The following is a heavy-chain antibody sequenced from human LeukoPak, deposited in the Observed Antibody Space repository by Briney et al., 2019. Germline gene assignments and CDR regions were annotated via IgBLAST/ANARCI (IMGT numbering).Heavy chain of an antibody. CDR3: ARGPPGSSPWNWFDP. V-gene: IGHV1-69*05. J-gene: IGHJ5*02. CDR2: IIPIFGTA. Sequence: ASVKVSCKASGGTFSSYAISWVRQAPGQGLEWMGGIIPIFGTANYAQKFQGRVTITTDESTSTAYMELSSLRSEDTAVYYCARGPPGSSPWNWFDPWGQGTLVTVSS. D-gene: IGHD6-13*01. CDR1: GGTFSSYA.